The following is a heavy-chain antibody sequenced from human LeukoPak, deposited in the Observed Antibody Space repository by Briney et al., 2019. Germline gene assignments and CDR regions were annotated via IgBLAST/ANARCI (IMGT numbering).Heavy chain of an antibody. CDR3: AADKFGGYYFDY. V-gene: IGHV1-58*02. CDR2: IVVGSGNT. D-gene: IGHD3-10*01. CDR1: GFTFTSSA. J-gene: IGHJ4*02. Sequence: GASVKVSCKAPGFTFTSSAMQWVRQARGQRLEWIGWIVVGSGNTNYAQKFQERVTITRDMSTSTAYMELSSLRSEDTAVYYCAADKFGGYYFDYWGQGTLVTVSS.